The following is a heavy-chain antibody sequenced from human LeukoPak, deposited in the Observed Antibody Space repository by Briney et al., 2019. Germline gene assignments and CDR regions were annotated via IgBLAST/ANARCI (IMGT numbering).Heavy chain of an antibody. V-gene: IGHV3-21*04. CDR1: GFTFSDYT. D-gene: IGHD3-3*01. CDR3: AKDSRVAPGAFDI. J-gene: IGHJ3*02. CDR2: VTSTTSYI. Sequence: GGSLRLSCAASGFTFSDYTMNWVRQSPGKGLEWISSVTSTTSYIYYEDSVKGRFTISRDNAKNSLYLQMNSLRAEDTALYYCAKDSRVAPGAFDIWGQGTMVTVSS.